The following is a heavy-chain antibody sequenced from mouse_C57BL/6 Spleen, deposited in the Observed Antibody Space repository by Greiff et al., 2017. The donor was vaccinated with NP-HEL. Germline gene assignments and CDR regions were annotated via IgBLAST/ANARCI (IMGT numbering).Heavy chain of an antibody. V-gene: IGHV14-4*01. CDR1: GFNIKDDY. J-gene: IGHJ4*01. CDR2: IDPENGDT. CDR3: TTQYSNSYAMDY. D-gene: IGHD2-5*01. Sequence: EVQLQQSGAELVRPGASVKLSCTASGFNIKDDYMHWVKQRPEQGLEWIGWIDPENGDTEYASKFQGKATITADTSSNTAYLQLSSLTSEDTAVYYCTTQYSNSYAMDYWGQGTSVTVSS.